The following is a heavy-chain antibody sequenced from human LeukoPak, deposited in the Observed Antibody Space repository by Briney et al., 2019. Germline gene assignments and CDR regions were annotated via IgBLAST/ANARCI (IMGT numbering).Heavy chain of an antibody. CDR1: DDSISDYY. J-gene: IGHJ5*02. V-gene: IGHV4-4*07. Sequence: PSETLSLTCTVSDDSISDYYRGWIRQPPGKGLEWIGRIYTSGSTNYNPSLKSRVTMSVDTSKNQFSLKLSSVTAADTAVYYCARGQSIAARPDWFDPWGQGTLVTVSS. CDR2: IYTSGST. CDR3: ARGQSIAARPDWFDP. D-gene: IGHD6-6*01.